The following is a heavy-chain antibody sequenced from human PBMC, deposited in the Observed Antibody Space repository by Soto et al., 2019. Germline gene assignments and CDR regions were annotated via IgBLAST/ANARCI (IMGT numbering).Heavy chain of an antibody. CDR2: ISGSGGNT. Sequence: GSLRLSCAASGFTFSSYSMSWVRQAPGKGLEWVSAISGSGGNTFYADSVKGRFTISRDNSKNTLYLQMNSLRAEDTAVYFCAKGGPLQFDPWGQGTLVTVSS. J-gene: IGHJ5*02. V-gene: IGHV3-23*01. D-gene: IGHD3-10*01. CDR3: AKGGPLQFDP. CDR1: GFTFSSYS.